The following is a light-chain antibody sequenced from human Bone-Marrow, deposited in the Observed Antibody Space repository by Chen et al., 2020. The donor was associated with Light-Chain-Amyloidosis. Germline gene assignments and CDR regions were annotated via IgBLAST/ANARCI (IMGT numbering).Light chain of an antibody. CDR3: SSYTITNTLV. V-gene: IGLV2-14*01. CDR2: EVT. CDR1: SSDVGGDNH. Sequence: QSALTQPASVSGSPGQSITISCTGTSSDVGGDNHVSWYQQHPDKAPKLMIYEVTNRPSWVPDSSSGSESDNTASLTSSGLQPEDEADYFSSSYTITNTLVFGSGTRVTVL. J-gene: IGLJ1*01.